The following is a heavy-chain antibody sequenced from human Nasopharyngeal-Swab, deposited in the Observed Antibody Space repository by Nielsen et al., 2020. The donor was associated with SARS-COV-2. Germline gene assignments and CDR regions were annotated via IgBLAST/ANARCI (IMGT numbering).Heavy chain of an antibody. Sequence: GESLKISCAASGFTVSSKYMSWVRQAPGKGLKWVSLISSDSSTYYADSVKGRFTISRDNSKNTRYLQMNSLRAKDTAVCYRGKGSGGGGFDYWGQGTLVTVSS. CDR1: GFTVSSKY. CDR3: GKGSGGGGFDY. CDR2: ISSDSST. J-gene: IGHJ4*02. V-gene: IGHV3-53*01. D-gene: IGHD3-10*01.